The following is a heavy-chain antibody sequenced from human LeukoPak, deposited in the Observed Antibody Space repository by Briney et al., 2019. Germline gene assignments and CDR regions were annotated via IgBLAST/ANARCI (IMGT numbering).Heavy chain of an antibody. CDR1: GFTVSSNY. Sequence: GSLRLSCAASGFTVSSNYVSWVRQAPGKGLEWVSVIYSGGSTYYADSVKGRFTISRDNSKNTLYLQMNSLRAEDTAVYYCARGGSGSYSPFDYWGQGTLVTVSS. D-gene: IGHD1-26*01. CDR3: ARGGSGSYSPFDY. V-gene: IGHV3-66*01. CDR2: IYSGGST. J-gene: IGHJ4*02.